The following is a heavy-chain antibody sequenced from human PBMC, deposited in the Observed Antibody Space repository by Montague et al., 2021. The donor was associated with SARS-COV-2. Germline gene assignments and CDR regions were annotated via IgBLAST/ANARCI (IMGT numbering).Heavy chain of an antibody. J-gene: IGHJ5*02. D-gene: IGHD3-3*01. CDR1: GGSISSSSYY. CDR3: ARQKRRITIFGVVIPPVLPWFDP. CDR2: IYYSGST. V-gene: IGHV4-39*01. Sequence: SETLSLTCTVSGGSISSSSYYWGWIRQPPGKGLEWIGSIYYSGSTYYNPSLKSRVTISVDTSKNQFSLKLSSVTAPDTAVYYCARQKRRITIFGVVIPPVLPWFDPWGQGTLVTVSS.